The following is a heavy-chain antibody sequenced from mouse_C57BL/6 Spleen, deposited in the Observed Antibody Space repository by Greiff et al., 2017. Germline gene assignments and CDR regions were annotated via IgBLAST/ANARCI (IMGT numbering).Heavy chain of an antibody. CDR2: IYPGDGDT. J-gene: IGHJ3*01. CDR3: ARGAAQAHAWFAY. D-gene: IGHD3-2*02. CDR1: GYAFSSSW. V-gene: IGHV1-82*01. Sequence: QVHVKQSGPELVKPGASVKISCKASGYAFSSSWMNWVKQRPGKGLEWIGRIYPGDGDTNYNGKFKGKATLTADKSSSTAYMQLSSLTSEDSAVYFCARGAAQAHAWFAYWGQGTLVTVSA.